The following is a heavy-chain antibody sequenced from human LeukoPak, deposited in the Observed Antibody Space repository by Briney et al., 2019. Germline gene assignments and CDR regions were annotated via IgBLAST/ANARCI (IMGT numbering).Heavy chain of an antibody. CDR1: GVSISRYY. D-gene: IGHD7-27*01. CDR3: ARVRTWGSEWYFDL. Sequence: SETLSLTCTVFGVSISRYYWTCIRQPPGKGLEWIGYIYYSGSTNYNPSLTSRVTISVDTSKNQFSLKLSSLTAADTAVYYCARVRTWGSEWYFDLWGRGTLVTVSS. J-gene: IGHJ2*01. CDR2: IYYSGST. V-gene: IGHV4-59*01.